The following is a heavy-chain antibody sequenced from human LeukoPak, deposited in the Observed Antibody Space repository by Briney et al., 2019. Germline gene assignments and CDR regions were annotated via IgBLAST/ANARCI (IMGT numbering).Heavy chain of an antibody. Sequence: PGGSLRLSCAASGFTFSNAWMSWVRQAPGKGLEWVGRIKSKTDGGTTDYAAPVKGRFTISRDDSKNTLYLQMNSLKTEDTAVYYCTTGDTAMVDENYFDYWGQGTLVTVSS. CDR2: IKSKTDGGTT. V-gene: IGHV3-15*01. J-gene: IGHJ4*02. CDR1: GFTFSNAW. D-gene: IGHD5-18*01. CDR3: TTGDTAMVDENYFDY.